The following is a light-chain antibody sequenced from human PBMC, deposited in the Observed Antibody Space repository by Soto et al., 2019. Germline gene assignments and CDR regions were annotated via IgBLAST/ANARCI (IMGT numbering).Light chain of an antibody. CDR2: EAS. Sequence: DIQMTQSPSSLSASVGDRVTITCRASQKIDSWLAWYQQKPGKAPKFLIYEASSLESGVPSRFSGSGSGTAFTLTISNLQPDDFATYFCQQYTSFPWTFGQGTNVGIK. J-gene: IGKJ1*01. V-gene: IGKV1-5*01. CDR3: QQYTSFPWT. CDR1: QKIDSW.